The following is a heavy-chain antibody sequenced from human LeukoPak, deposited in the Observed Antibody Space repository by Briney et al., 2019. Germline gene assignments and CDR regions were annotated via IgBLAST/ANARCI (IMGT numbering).Heavy chain of an antibody. CDR1: GGSISSYY. V-gene: IGHV4-4*07. D-gene: IGHD2-15*01. CDR2: IYTSGST. Sequence: MSSETLSLTCTVSGGSISSYYWSWIRQPAGKGLEWIGRIYTSGSTNYNPSLKSRVTMSVDTSKNQFSLKLSSVTAADTAVYYCERASGDCSGGSCYLGYFDYWGQGTLVTVSS. CDR3: ERASGDCSGGSCYLGYFDY. J-gene: IGHJ4*02.